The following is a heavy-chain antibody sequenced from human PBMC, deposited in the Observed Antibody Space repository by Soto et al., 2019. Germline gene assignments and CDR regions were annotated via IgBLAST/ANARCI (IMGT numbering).Heavy chain of an antibody. Sequence: QVQLQASGPGLVKPSETLSLTCTVSGGSFNSGSYSWSWIRQPPGKGLEWFGYVYHPGRTSYNPSLKSRVSISMDTAKNQFSLNLDSVTAADTVVYFCARDFAYFDSWGQGTLVTVSS. CDR2: VYHPGRT. CDR1: GGSFNSGSYS. CDR3: ARDFAYFDS. J-gene: IGHJ4*02. D-gene: IGHD3-3*01. V-gene: IGHV4-61*01.